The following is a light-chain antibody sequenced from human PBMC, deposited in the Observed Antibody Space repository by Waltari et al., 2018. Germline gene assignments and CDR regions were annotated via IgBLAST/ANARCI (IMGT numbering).Light chain of an antibody. CDR3: VAWDDSLSGYV. CDR2: MNN. CDR1: SSNIGRAY. V-gene: IGLV1-47*01. J-gene: IGLJ1*01. Sequence: QSVLTQPPSASGTPGQRVTIPCSGSSSNIGRAYVSWYQQLPGTAPKLLIYMNNQRPSGVADRCSGSKSGTSASLAISGLRSEDEADYYCVAWDDSLSGYVFGTGTKVTVL.